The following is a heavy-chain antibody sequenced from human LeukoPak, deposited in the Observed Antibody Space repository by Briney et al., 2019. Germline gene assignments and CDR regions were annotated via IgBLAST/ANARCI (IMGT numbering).Heavy chain of an antibody. CDR1: GYTFTVYH. D-gene: IGHD2-8*02. V-gene: IGHV1-2*02. CDR3: GLVASGNWWFDP. Sequence: GASVKVSCKTSGYTFTVYHIHWVRQAPGQGLEWMGWINPNSGGTNYAQKLQDRVTMTGDTSISTAYMELRSLTSDDAAVYYCGLVASGNWWFDPWGQGTLVTVSS. J-gene: IGHJ5*02. CDR2: INPNSGGT.